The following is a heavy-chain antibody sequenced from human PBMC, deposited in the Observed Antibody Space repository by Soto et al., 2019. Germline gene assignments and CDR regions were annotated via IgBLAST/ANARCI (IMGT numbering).Heavy chain of an antibody. CDR3: ARSPFAGSDAFDI. V-gene: IGHV1-45*02. Sequence: SVKVSCKASGYTFTFRYLHWVRQAPGQALEWMGWITPFKSDTNYAQKFQDRVTITRDRSVSTAYMELSNLRSDDTAMYYCARSPFAGSDAFDIWGRGTMVTVSS. CDR1: GYTFTFRY. D-gene: IGHD1-1*01. J-gene: IGHJ3*02. CDR2: ITPFKSDT.